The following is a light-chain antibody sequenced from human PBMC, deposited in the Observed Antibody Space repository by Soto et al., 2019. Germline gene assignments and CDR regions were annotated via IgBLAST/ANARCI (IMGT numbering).Light chain of an antibody. Sequence: DIQMTQSTSSLSASVGDRVTITCRASQAISNYLAWYQQKPGKVPTLLISAASTLQSGVPSRLSGSGSGTDLTLTISSLHPEDVATYYCEKFSAVPNVGRGTKEEI. CDR2: AAS. CDR3: EKFSAVPN. CDR1: QAISNY. V-gene: IGKV1-27*01. J-gene: IGKJ4*01.